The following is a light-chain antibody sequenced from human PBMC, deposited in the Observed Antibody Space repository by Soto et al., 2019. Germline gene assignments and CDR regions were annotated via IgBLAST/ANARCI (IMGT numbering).Light chain of an antibody. CDR3: CSYAGSSVV. Sequence: QSARTQPRSVSGSPGQSVTISCTGTSSDVGGYNYVSWYQQHPGKAPKLMIYDVSKRPSGVPDRFSGSKSGNTASLTISGLQAEDEADYYGCSYAGSSVVFGGGTKVTVL. V-gene: IGLV2-11*01. J-gene: IGLJ2*01. CDR1: SSDVGGYNY. CDR2: DVS.